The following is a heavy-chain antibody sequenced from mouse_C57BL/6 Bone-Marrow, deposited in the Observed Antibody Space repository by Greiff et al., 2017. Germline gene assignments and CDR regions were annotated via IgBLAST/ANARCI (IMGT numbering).Heavy chain of an antibody. J-gene: IGHJ3*01. CDR2: ISNGGGST. CDR3: ARLDWAWFAY. Sequence: EVQVVESGGGLVQPGGSLKLSCAASGFTFSDYYMYWVRQTPEKRLEWVAYISNGGGSTYYPDTVKGRFTISRDNAKNTLYLQMSRLKSEDTAMYYCARLDWAWFAYWGQGTLVTVSA. V-gene: IGHV5-12*01. CDR1: GFTFSDYY. D-gene: IGHD4-1*01.